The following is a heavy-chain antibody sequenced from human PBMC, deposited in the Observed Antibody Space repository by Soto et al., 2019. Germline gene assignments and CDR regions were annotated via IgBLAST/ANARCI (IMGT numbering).Heavy chain of an antibody. CDR2: IYYSGST. CDR3: KGLAVAGTDYYYGMDV. J-gene: IGHJ6*02. CDR1: GGSISSSSYY. Sequence: SETLSLTCTVSGGSISSSSYYWGWIRQPPGKGLEWIGSIYYSGSTYYNPSLKSRVTISVDTSKNQFSLKLSSVTAADTAVYYCKGLAVAGTDYYYGMDVWGQGTTVTVSS. D-gene: IGHD6-19*01. V-gene: IGHV4-39*01.